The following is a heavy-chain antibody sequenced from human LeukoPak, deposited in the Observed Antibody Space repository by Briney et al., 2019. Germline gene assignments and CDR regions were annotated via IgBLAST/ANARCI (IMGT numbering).Heavy chain of an antibody. CDR1: GFTFSSYS. V-gene: IGHV3-48*04. CDR2: ISSSSSTI. D-gene: IGHD3-9*01. J-gene: IGHJ6*02. CDR3: AREPRYFDWTPPNGMDV. Sequence: GGSLRLSCAASGFTFSSYSMNWVRQAPGKGLEWVSSISSSSSTIYYADSVKGRFTISRDNAKNSLYLQMNSLRAEDTAVYYCAREPRYFDWTPPNGMDVWGQGTTVTVSS.